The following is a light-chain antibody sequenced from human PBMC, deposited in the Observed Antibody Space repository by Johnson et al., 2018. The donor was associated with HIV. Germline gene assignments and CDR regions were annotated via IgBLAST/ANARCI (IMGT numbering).Light chain of an antibody. Sequence: QSVLTQPPSVSAAPGQKVTISCSGRTSTLGNNYVSWYQQLPGTAPKLLIYDNNKRPSGIPDRFSGSKSGTSATLAITGLQTGAEADYYCGTWDSSLSAYVFGTRTKVTVL. CDR3: GTWDSSLSAYV. CDR1: TSTLGNNY. J-gene: IGLJ1*01. CDR2: DNN. V-gene: IGLV1-51*01.